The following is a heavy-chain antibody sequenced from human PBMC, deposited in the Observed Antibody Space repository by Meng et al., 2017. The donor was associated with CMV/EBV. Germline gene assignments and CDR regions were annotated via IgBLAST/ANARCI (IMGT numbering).Heavy chain of an antibody. CDR2: INPNSGGT. D-gene: IGHD3-10*01. J-gene: IGHJ4*02. Sequence: ASVKVSCKASGYTFTGYYMHWVRQAPGQGLEWMGWINPNSGGTNYAQKFQGRVTMTRDTSISIAYMELSRLRSDDTAVYYCASFGYYGSGSYHSYWGQGTLVTVSS. V-gene: IGHV1-2*02. CDR1: GYTFTGYY. CDR3: ASFGYYGSGSYHSY.